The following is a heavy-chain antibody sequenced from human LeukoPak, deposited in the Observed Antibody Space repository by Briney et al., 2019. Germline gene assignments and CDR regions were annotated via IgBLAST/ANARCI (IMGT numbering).Heavy chain of an antibody. CDR2: ISYDGSNK. CDR1: GFTFSDYA. D-gene: IGHD2-21*02. V-gene: IGHV3-30-3*01. Sequence: GGSLRLSCAVSGFTFSDYAMSWVRQAPGKGLEWVAVISYDGSNKYYADSVKGRFTISRDNSKNTLYLQMNSLRAEDTAVYYCARGPPVSIVVVTALLDYWGQGTLVTVSS. CDR3: ARGPPVSIVVVTALLDY. J-gene: IGHJ4*02.